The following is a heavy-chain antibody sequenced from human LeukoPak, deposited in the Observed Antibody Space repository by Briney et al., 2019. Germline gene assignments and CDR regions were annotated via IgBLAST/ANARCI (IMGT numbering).Heavy chain of an antibody. CDR2: ISTDISYI. V-gene: IGHV3-21*05. D-gene: IGHD6-6*01. CDR3: TRDMGCDSSSATYYHYIDV. Sequence: PGGSLRLSCAASGFTFSTYWMSWVRQAPGKGLEWLSYISTDISYIYYADSVKGRFTISRDNAKNSLYLQMNSLRSEDTAVYYCTRDMGCDSSSATYYHYIDVWGKGTTVTVSS. J-gene: IGHJ6*03. CDR1: GFTFSTYW.